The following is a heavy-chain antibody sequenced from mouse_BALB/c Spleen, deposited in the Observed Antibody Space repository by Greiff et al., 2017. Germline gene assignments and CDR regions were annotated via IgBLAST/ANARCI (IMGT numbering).Heavy chain of an antibody. CDR3: TMYDADY. CDR2: IDPETGGT. D-gene: IGHD2-14*01. J-gene: IGHJ2*01. V-gene: IGHV1-15*01. Sequence: QVQLKQSGAELVRPGASVTLSCKASGYTFTDYEMHWVKQTPVHGLEWIGAIDPETGGTAYNQKFKGKATLTADKSSSTAYMELRSLTSEDSAVYYCTMYDADYWGQGTTLTVSS. CDR1: GYTFTDYE.